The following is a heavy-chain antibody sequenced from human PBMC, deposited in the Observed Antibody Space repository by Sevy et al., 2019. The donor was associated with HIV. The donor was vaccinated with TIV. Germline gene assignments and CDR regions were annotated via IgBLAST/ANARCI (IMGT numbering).Heavy chain of an antibody. V-gene: IGHV3-11*01. CDR1: GFTFSDYY. CDR2: ISGSQSMI. J-gene: IGHJ4*02. Sequence: GGSLRLSCAASGFTFSDYYMSWIRQAPGKGLEWISYISGSQSMIYYADSVKGRFTISRDDAKNSLYLQMNSLRPEDSAVYFCARDLGTGYFDFWGQGTLVTVSS. D-gene: IGHD1-26*01. CDR3: ARDLGTGYFDF.